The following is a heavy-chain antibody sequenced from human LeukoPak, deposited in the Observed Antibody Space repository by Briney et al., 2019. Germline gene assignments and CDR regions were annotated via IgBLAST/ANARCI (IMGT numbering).Heavy chain of an antibody. CDR1: GFTVSSNY. J-gene: IGHJ4*02. CDR2: VYSDGRT. D-gene: IGHD2-15*01. Sequence: GGSLRLSCAASGFTVSSNYMSWVRQAPGKGLEWVSVVYSDGRTFYADSVKGRFTISRDNSKNTLYLQMNSLRAEDKAVYYCATIVPDVVATLTFDYWGQGTLVTVSS. CDR3: ATIVPDVVATLTFDY. V-gene: IGHV3-66*01.